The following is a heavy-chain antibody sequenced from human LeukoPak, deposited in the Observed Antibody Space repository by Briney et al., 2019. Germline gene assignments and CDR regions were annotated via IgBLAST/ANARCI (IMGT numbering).Heavy chain of an antibody. D-gene: IGHD2-8*01. CDR1: GYSSTSYW. V-gene: IGHV5-51*01. CDR2: IYPGASYT. J-gene: IGHJ4*02. CDR3: ASNGDNLELRY. Sequence: GESLKISCKGSGYSSTSYWIGWVRQMPGKGLELMGIIYPGASYTRYSPSFQGQVTISDDKSISTAYLQWSSLKASDTAMYYCASNGDNLELRYWGQGTLVTVSS.